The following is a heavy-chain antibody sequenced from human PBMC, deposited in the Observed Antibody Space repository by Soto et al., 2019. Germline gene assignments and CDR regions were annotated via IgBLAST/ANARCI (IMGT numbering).Heavy chain of an antibody. V-gene: IGHV1-46*01. CDR1: GYTFTSYY. Sequence: ASVKVSCKASGYTFTSYYMHWVRQAPGQGLEWMGIINPSGGSTSYAQKFQGRVTMTRDTSTSTVYMELSSLRSEDTAVYYCARDVPIINMVRGVVGNWFDPWGQGTLVTVS. CDR2: INPSGGST. J-gene: IGHJ5*02. CDR3: ARDVPIINMVRGVVGNWFDP. D-gene: IGHD3-10*01.